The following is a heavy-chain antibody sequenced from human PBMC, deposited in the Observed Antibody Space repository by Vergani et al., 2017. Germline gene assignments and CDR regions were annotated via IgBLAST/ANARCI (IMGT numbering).Heavy chain of an antibody. J-gene: IGHJ4*02. CDR1: GFTFSSYA. CDR3: VKGSITMVRGVAYYFDY. CDR2: ISSNGGST. D-gene: IGHD3-10*01. V-gene: IGHV3-64D*06. Sequence: EVQLVESGGGLVQPGGSLRLSCSASGFTFSSYAMHWVRQAPGKGLEYVSAISSNGGSTYYADSVKGRFTISRDNSKNTLYLQMSSLRAEDTAVYYCVKGSITMVRGVAYYFDYWGQGTLVTFSS.